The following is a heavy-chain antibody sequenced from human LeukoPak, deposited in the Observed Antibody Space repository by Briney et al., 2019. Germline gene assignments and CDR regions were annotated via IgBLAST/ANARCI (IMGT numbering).Heavy chain of an antibody. CDR3: ARDTCSGESCYAFEY. D-gene: IGHD2-15*01. V-gene: IGHV3-23*01. Sequence: GGSLRLSCAASGFTFNNYAMSWVRQAPGKGLEWVSAISGGGGSTYYADSVKGRFTISRDNAKNSLYLQMNSLRAEDTAVYYCARDTCSGESCYAFEYWGQGTLVTVSS. J-gene: IGHJ4*02. CDR1: GFTFNNYA. CDR2: ISGGGGST.